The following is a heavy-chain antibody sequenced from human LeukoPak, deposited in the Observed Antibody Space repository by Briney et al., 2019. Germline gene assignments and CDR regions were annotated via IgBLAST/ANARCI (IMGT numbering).Heavy chain of an antibody. CDR3: AKSWSGYWD. J-gene: IGHJ4*02. Sequence: GGSLRLSCAASGFTFSSYSMNWVRQAPGKGLEWVSYISSGSSTIYYADSVKGRFTISRDDAKNSLYLQMNSLRAEDTAVYYCAKSWSGYWDWGQGTLVSVSS. CDR2: ISSGSSTI. V-gene: IGHV3-48*04. D-gene: IGHD3-3*01. CDR1: GFTFSSYS.